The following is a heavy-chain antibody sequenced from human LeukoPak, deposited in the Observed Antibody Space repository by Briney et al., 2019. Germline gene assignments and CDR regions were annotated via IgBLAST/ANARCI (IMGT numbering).Heavy chain of an antibody. V-gene: IGHV3-23*01. CDR3: AKRVPYSSSSVYFDS. CDR2: IGQSGSST. D-gene: IGHD6-6*01. Sequence: GGSLRLSCAASGFTLNTHGMNWVRQAPGKGLEWISSIGQSGSSTYYADSVKGRFTVSRDNSRNLVYLQMNSLRAEDTAIYYCAKRVPYSSSSVYFDSWGQGTLVTVSS. J-gene: IGHJ4*02. CDR1: GFTLNTHG.